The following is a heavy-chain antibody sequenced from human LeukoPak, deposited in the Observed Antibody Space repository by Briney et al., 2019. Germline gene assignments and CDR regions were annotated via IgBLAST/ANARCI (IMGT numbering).Heavy chain of an antibody. CDR2: IYYSGST. CDR3: ASCPDAIDYGDSWFDP. J-gene: IGHJ5*02. Sequence: KPSEALSLTCTVSGGSISSSSYYWGWIRQPPGKGLEWIGSIYYSGSTYYNPSLKSRVTISVDTSKNQFSLKLSSVTAADTAVYYCASCPDAIDYGDSWFDPWGQGTLVTVSS. CDR1: GGSISSSSYY. D-gene: IGHD4-17*01. V-gene: IGHV4-39*07.